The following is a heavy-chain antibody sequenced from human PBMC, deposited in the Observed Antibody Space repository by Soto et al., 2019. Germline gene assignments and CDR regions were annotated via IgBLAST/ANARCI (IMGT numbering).Heavy chain of an antibody. CDR2: ISSSGSTI. D-gene: IGHD3-3*01. CDR1: GLTFSDYY. J-gene: IGHJ4*02. CDR3: ASRYDFWSGYYGPTGFDY. V-gene: IGHV3-11*01. Sequence: GGSLRLSCAASGLTFSDYYMSWISQAPGKGLEWVSYISSSGSTIYYADSVKGRFTISRDNAKNSLYLQMNSLRAEDTAVYYCASRYDFWSGYYGPTGFDYWGQGTLVTVSS.